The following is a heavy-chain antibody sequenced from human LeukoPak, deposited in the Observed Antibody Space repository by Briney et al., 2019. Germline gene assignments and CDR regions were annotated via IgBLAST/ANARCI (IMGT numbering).Heavy chain of an antibody. D-gene: IGHD6-6*01. CDR2: INTDGSST. V-gene: IGHV3-74*01. J-gene: IGHJ4*02. Sequence: GGSLRLSCAASGFTFSNAWMSWVRQAPGKGLVWVSHINTDGSSTTYADSVKGRLTISRDNAKNTLYLQMNSLRAEDTAVYYCARSGGSSSLGYWGQGTLVTVSS. CDR3: ARSGGSSSLGY. CDR1: GFTFSNAW.